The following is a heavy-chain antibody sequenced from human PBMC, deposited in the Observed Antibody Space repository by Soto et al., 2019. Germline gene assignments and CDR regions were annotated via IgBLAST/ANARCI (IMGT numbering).Heavy chain of an antibody. Sequence: QVQLQESGPGLVKPSGTLSLTCAVSGGSISSSNWWSWVRQPPGKGLEWIGEIYHSGSTNYNPSLKSXXTXSXXKSKNQFPLKLSSVTAADTAVYYCARVIAATYLDYWGQGTLVTVSS. CDR3: ARVIAATYLDY. D-gene: IGHD6-13*01. V-gene: IGHV4-4*02. CDR2: IYHSGST. CDR1: GGSISSSNW. J-gene: IGHJ4*02.